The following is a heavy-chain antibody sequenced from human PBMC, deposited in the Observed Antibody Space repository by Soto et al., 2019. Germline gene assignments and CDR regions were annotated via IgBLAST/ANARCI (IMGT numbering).Heavy chain of an antibody. CDR2: IRSKANSYAT. CDR1: GFTFSGSA. Sequence: GGSLRLSCAASGFTFSGSAMHWVRQASGKGLEWVGRIRSKANSYATAYAASVKCMFTIARDDSKNTAYLKMNSLKTEDPAVYYCTVLGYQLLGRDYYCYGMDVWGQGTTVTVSS. D-gene: IGHD2-2*01. CDR3: TVLGYQLLGRDYYCYGMDV. J-gene: IGHJ6*02. V-gene: IGHV3-73*01.